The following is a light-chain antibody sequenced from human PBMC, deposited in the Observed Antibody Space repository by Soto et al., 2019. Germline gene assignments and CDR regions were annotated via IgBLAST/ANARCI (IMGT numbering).Light chain of an antibody. J-gene: IGLJ1*01. Sequence: QSALTQPPSASGSPGQSVTISCTGTSSDVGANNYVSWYQQHPGKAPKLMIYEVTKRPSGVPDRFSGSKSGNTASLTVSGLQAEDEADYSGSSCAGANRVFGTGTKLTVL. CDR3: SSCAGANRV. CDR2: EVT. CDR1: SSDVGANNY. V-gene: IGLV2-8*01.